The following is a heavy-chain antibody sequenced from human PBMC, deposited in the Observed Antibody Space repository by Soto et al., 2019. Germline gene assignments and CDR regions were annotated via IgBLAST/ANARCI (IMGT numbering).Heavy chain of an antibody. J-gene: IGHJ4*02. Sequence: GGFLRLSCAAPGFSLGTYHVNWVRQAPGKGLEWISYMGSGDNVNYAYSVKGRFTISRDNARNSVFLQMNSLGGDDTAIYYCATDKDWAFDRWGQGTLVTSPQ. V-gene: IGHV3-48*04. CDR1: GFSLGTYH. D-gene: IGHD3-9*01. CDR3: ATDKDWAFDR. CDR2: MGSGDNV.